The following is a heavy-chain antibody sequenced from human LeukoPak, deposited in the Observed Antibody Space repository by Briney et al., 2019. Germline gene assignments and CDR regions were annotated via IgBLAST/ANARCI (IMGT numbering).Heavy chain of an antibody. Sequence: PGGSLRLSCAASGFTFDDYGMSWVRQAPGKGLEWVSGINWNGGSTGYADSVKGRFTISRDNAKNSLYLQMNSLRAEDTALYYCARDRVSGWSRDNYYYYYMDVWGKGTTVTVSS. J-gene: IGHJ6*03. D-gene: IGHD6-19*01. CDR3: ARDRVSGWSRDNYYYYYMDV. V-gene: IGHV3-20*04. CDR1: GFTFDDYG. CDR2: INWNGGST.